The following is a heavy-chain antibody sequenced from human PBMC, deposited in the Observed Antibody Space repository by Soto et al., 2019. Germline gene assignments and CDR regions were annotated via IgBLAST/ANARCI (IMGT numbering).Heavy chain of an antibody. J-gene: IGHJ4*02. CDR2: INSDGSNT. V-gene: IGHV3-74*02. CDR1: GFNFNNYR. CDR3: ARPYFGSGVRRSLAS. Sequence: EVQLVESGGGLVQPGGSLRLSCAVSGFNFNNYRMSWVRQAPGKGLEWVSHINSDGSNTDYAGSVKGRFIISRDNTKNTLYLQMNSLTAEDTAVYYCARPYFGSGVRRSLASWGQGTLVTVSS. D-gene: IGHD3-10*01.